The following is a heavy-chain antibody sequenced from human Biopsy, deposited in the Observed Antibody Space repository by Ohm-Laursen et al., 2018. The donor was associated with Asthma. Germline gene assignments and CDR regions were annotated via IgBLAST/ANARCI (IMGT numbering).Heavy chain of an antibody. D-gene: IGHD5-12*01. CDR2: ISYDGNHK. Sequence: RSLRLSCAASGFMFRSFGMHWVRQAPGKGLEWVAVISYDGNHKFYEDSVKGRFTIYRDNSKNTLYLQMNSLRTEDTAVYYCAKRRGYSGHDNDYWGQGTLVIVSS. CDR3: AKRRGYSGHDNDY. V-gene: IGHV3-30*18. J-gene: IGHJ4*02. CDR1: GFMFRSFG.